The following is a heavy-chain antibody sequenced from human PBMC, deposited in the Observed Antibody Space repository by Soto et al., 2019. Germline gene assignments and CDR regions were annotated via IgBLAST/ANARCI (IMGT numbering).Heavy chain of an antibody. Sequence: TPGKGLEWVSAIGTAGDTYYPGSVKGRFTISRENAKNSLYLQMNSLRAEDTAVYYFFFQAEDGIRDVRSVSAFLLNRSSDL. CDR3: FFQAEDGIRDVRSVSAFLLNRSSDL. V-gene: IGHV3-13*01. CDR2: IGTAGDT. J-gene: IGHJ2*01. D-gene: IGHD3-10*02.